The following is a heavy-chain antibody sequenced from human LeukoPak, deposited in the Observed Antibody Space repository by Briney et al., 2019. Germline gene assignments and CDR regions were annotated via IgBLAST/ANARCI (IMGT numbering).Heavy chain of an antibody. D-gene: IGHD3-22*01. J-gene: IGHJ4*02. V-gene: IGHV4-39*07. CDR1: GGSISSSSYY. CDR3: ARVLYYYDSSGQEALYFDY. Sequence: SETLSLTCTVSGGSISSSSYYWGWIRQPPGKGLEWIGSIYYSGSTYYNPSLKSRVTISVDTHKNPFSLNLSSVTAADTAVYYCARVLYYYDSSGQEALYFDYWGQGTLVTVSS. CDR2: IYYSGST.